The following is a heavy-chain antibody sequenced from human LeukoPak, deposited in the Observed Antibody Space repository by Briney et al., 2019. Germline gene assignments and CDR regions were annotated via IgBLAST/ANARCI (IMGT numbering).Heavy chain of an antibody. CDR2: ISGSGGST. CDR3: AKVLYGSGSYLSY. V-gene: IGHV3-23*01. Sequence: GGSQRLSCAASGFTFSSYAMSWVRQAPGKGLEWVSAISGSGGSTYYADSVKGRFTISRDNSKNTLYLQMNSLRAEDTAVYYCAKVLYGSGSYLSYWGQGTLVTVSS. D-gene: IGHD3-10*01. J-gene: IGHJ4*02. CDR1: GFTFSSYA.